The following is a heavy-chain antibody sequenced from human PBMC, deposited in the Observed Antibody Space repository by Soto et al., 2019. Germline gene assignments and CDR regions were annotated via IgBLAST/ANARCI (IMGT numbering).Heavy chain of an antibody. CDR2: IYYSGST. J-gene: IGHJ4*02. CDR3: AGAFGEFSFDY. V-gene: IGHV4-61*01. Sequence: PSETLSLTCTVSGGSVSSGSYYWSWIRQPPGKGLEWIGYIYYSGSTNYNPSLKSRVTISVDTSKNQFSLKLSSVTAADTAVYYCAGAFGEFSFDYWGQGTLATVSS. D-gene: IGHD3-10*01. CDR1: GGSVSSGSYY.